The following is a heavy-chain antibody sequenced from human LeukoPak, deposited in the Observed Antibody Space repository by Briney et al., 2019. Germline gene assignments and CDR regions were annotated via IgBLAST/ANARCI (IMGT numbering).Heavy chain of an antibody. J-gene: IGHJ4*02. CDR3: ARMAAAGKNPPSSFDY. CDR1: GFTVSSNY. CDR2: IYSGGST. D-gene: IGHD6-13*01. V-gene: IGHV3-53*01. Sequence: GGSLRLSCAASGFTVSSNYMSWVRQAPGKGLEWVSVIYSGGSTYYADSVKGRFTISRDNSKNTLYLQMNSLRAEDTAVYYCARMAAAGKNPPSSFDYWGQETLVTVSS.